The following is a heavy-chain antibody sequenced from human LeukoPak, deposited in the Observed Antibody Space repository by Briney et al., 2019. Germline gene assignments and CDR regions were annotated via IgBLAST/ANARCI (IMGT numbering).Heavy chain of an antibody. CDR3: AKDRITIFGVVTPDY. D-gene: IGHD3-3*01. CDR1: GFTFSSYG. Sequence: GGSLRLSCAASGFTFSSYGMHWVRQAPGKGLEWVAVISYDGSNKYYADSVKGRFTISRDNSKNTLYLQMNSLRAEDTAVYYCAKDRITIFGVVTPDYWGQGTLVTVSS. CDR2: ISYDGSNK. V-gene: IGHV3-30*18. J-gene: IGHJ4*02.